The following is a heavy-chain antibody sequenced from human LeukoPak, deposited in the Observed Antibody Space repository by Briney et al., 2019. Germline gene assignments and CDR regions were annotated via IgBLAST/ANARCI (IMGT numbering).Heavy chain of an antibody. V-gene: IGHV1-69*04. D-gene: IGHD5-18*01. CDR2: IIPILGIA. CDR1: GGTFSSYA. CDR3: AREGVNTAMVYYFDY. Sequence: ASVKVSCKASGGTFSSYAISWGRQAPGQGLEWMGRIIPILGIANSAQKFQGRLMITAEKSTSTAYMQLSSLRSAETAVYYCAREGVNTAMVYYFDYWGQGTLVTVSS. J-gene: IGHJ4*02.